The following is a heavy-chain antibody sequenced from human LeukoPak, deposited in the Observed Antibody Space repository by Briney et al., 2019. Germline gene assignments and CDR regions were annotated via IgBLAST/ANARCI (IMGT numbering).Heavy chain of an antibody. CDR3: ARERARSGVTSGVGDAFDI. CDR1: GGTFSSYA. V-gene: IGHV1-69*05. Sequence: SVKVSCKASGGTFSSYAISWVRQAPGQGLEWMGGIIPIFGTANYAQKFQGRVTITTDESTSTAYMELSSLRSEDTAVYYCARERARSGVTSGVGDAFDIWGQGTMVTVSS. CDR2: IIPIFGTA. J-gene: IGHJ3*02. D-gene: IGHD6-19*01.